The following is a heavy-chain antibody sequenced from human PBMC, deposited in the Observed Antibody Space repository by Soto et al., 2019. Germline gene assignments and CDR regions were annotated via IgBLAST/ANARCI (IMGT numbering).Heavy chain of an antibody. CDR2: INPNSGGT. Sequence: QVQLVQSGAEVKKPGASVKVSCKASGYTFTGYYMHWVRQAPGQGLEWMGWINPNSGGTNYARKFQGRVTMTRDTSISTAYMELSRLRSDDTAVYYCARDSPMKATIGDYWGQGTLVTVSS. V-gene: IGHV1-2*02. CDR3: ARDSPMKATIGDY. CDR1: GYTFTGYY. D-gene: IGHD5-12*01. J-gene: IGHJ4*02.